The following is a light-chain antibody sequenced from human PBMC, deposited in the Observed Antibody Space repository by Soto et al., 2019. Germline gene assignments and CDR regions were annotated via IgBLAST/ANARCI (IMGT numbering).Light chain of an antibody. Sequence: QSALTQPPSASGSPGQSVTISCTGTSSDVGDDNYVSWYQQHPGKVPKLMVYEDNKRPSGVPDRFSGSKSGNTASLTVSGLQAEDEAYYYCTSYAGGNNVFGAGTKLTVL. J-gene: IGLJ1*01. CDR1: SSDVGDDNY. V-gene: IGLV2-8*01. CDR2: EDN. CDR3: TSYAGGNNV.